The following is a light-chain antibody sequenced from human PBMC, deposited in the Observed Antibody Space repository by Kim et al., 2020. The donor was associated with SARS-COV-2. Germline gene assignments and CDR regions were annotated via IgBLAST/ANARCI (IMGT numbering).Light chain of an antibody. CDR1: QSITAY. Sequence: SASVGDRVTITCRASQSITAYLKWYQHNQGTAPRLLISAASNLQSGVPSRFSGRRSGTDFTLTISSLQPEDFATYYCQQSYSIPYTFGQGTKLEI. V-gene: IGKV1-39*01. CDR3: QQSYSIPYT. CDR2: AAS. J-gene: IGKJ2*01.